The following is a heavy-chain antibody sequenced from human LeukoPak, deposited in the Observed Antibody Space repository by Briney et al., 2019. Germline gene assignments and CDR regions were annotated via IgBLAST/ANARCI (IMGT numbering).Heavy chain of an antibody. CDR2: ISASGGST. V-gene: IGHV3-23*01. D-gene: IGHD6-13*01. Sequence: GGALRLSCAPPGYTASNYAMSWVRQAPGKGLEWVSGISASGGSTYYVHSVNGGFTISRDNFKNPVSLQRDSLRAEDTGLYYCAKSNGYTNSWYDYWGQGTLVSVSS. J-gene: IGHJ4*02. CDR1: GYTASNYA. CDR3: AKSNGYTNSWYDY.